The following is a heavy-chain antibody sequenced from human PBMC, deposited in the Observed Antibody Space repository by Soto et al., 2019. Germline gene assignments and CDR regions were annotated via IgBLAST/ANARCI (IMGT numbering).Heavy chain of an antibody. Sequence: QVQVVQSGDEVKKPGASVKVSCKASGYTFTNYGFSWVRQAPGQGLEWMGGISGYNGNTKNAEKFQGRVTXPXXXSXCTAHMELRSLRSDDTAVYYCAREGQAPYYYYGMDVWGQGTAVTVSS. J-gene: IGHJ6*02. CDR1: GYTFTNYG. CDR2: ISGYNGNT. CDR3: AREGQAPYYYYGMDV. V-gene: IGHV1-18*01.